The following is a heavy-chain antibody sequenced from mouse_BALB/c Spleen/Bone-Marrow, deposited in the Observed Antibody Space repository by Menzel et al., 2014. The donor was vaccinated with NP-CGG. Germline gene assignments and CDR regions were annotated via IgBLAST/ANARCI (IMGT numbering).Heavy chain of an antibody. CDR1: GYTFTSYY. CDR3: TRSRRAMDH. J-gene: IGHJ4*01. V-gene: IGHV1S81*02. CDR2: INPSNGGT. D-gene: IGHD2-12*01. Sequence: QLVESGAELVKPGASVKLSCKASGYTFTSYYMCWVKQRPGQGLEWIGEINPSNGGTNFNEKFKSKATLTVDKSSSTAYMSLSSLTSEDSAVYYCTRSRRAMDHWGQGTSVTVSS.